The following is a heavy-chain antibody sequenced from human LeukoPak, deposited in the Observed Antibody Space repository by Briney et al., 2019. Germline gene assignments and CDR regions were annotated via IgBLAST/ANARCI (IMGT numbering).Heavy chain of an antibody. CDR2: TNPNSGGR. CDR3: ARVGPQLPPDY. J-gene: IGHJ4*02. Sequence: GASVKVSCKASGYTFTGYYMHWVRQAPGQGLEGMGWTNPNSGGRNYAQKFHGRVTMTRDTSLSTAYMALSRLRSDATDVYYCARVGPQLPPDYWGQGTLVTVSS. V-gene: IGHV1-2*02. CDR1: GYTFTGYY. D-gene: IGHD2-2*01.